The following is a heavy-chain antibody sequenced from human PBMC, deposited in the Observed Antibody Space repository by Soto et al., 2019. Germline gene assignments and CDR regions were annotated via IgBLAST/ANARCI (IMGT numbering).Heavy chain of an antibody. V-gene: IGHV4-61*01. Sequence: SETLSLTCTVSGGSVSSGSYYWSWIRQPPGKGLEWIGYMYHSGSTKYNPSLKSRVTISVDTSKNQFSLTLSSVTAADTAVYYCARAGSSSDDYYYYGMDVWGQGTTVTVSS. D-gene: IGHD6-6*01. CDR2: MYHSGST. CDR3: ARAGSSSDDYYYYGMDV. CDR1: GGSVSSGSYY. J-gene: IGHJ6*02.